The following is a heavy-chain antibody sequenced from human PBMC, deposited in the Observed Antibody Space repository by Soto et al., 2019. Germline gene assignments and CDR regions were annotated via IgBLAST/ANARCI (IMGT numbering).Heavy chain of an antibody. D-gene: IGHD3-3*02. V-gene: IGHV4-39*02. CDR2: LYYNVGT. J-gene: IGHJ4*02. CDR3: GRGRSGQIVIFY. CDR1: GSSISSSGYY. Sequence: SETLSLTCTVSGSSISSSGYYWGWIRQPPGRGLEWIGSLYYNVGTYYNPSLKSRVTMTMDTSITTVYMELRNLSPDDTAVYYCGRGRSGQIVIFYWGQGTPVTVSS.